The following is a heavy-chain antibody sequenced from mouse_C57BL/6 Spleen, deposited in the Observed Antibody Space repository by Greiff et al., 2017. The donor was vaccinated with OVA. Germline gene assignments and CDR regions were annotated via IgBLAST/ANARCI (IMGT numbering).Heavy chain of an antibody. D-gene: IGHD1-2*01. Sequence: EVQRVESGGGLVKPGGSLKLSCAASGFTFSSYTMSWVRQTPEKRLEWVATISGGGGNTYYPDSVKGRFTISRDNAKNTLYLQMSSLRSEDTALYYCARHSLLRGGVMDYWGQGTSVTVSS. J-gene: IGHJ4*01. CDR1: GFTFSSYT. V-gene: IGHV5-9*01. CDR2: ISGGGGNT. CDR3: ARHSLLRGGVMDY.